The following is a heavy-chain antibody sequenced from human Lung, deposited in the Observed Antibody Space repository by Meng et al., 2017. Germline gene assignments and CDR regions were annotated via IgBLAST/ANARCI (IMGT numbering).Heavy chain of an antibody. CDR3: TSGGYLDY. Sequence: QVQLVQSGSELKKPGASVKVSCKASGYTFTNYGMNWVRQAPGQGLEWMGWINTNTGNPTYVPGFTGRFVFSLDTSVSTAYLQINSLKAEDAAVYYCTSGGYLDYWGQGTPVTVSS. D-gene: IGHD3-10*01. V-gene: IGHV7-4-1*02. J-gene: IGHJ4*02. CDR1: GYTFTNYG. CDR2: INTNTGNP.